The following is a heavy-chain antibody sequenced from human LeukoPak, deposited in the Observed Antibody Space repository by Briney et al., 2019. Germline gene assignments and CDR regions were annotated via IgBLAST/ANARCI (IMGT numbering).Heavy chain of an antibody. J-gene: IGHJ4*02. D-gene: IGHD3-3*01. CDR2: ISSSSTTI. Sequence: GGSLRLSCAASGFTFSSYSMNWVRQAPGKGLEWISYISSSSTTIKYADSVKGRFTISRDNSKNTLYLQMNGLRAEDTAVYYCAKTTAIFGVSATFFDNWGQGTLVTVSS. CDR3: AKTTAIFGVSATFFDN. V-gene: IGHV3-48*01. CDR1: GFTFSSYS.